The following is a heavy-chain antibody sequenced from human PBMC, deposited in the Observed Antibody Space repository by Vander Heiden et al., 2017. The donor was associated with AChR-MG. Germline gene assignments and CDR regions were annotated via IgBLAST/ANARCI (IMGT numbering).Heavy chain of an antibody. CDR1: GGSISRGDYY. D-gene: IGHD3-22*01. CDR2: IDNSGST. Sequence: QVQLQESGPGLVKPSQTLSLTCTVSGGSISRGDYYWSWIRQPPGKGLEWIGYIDNSGSTYYNPSLKSRVTISLDTSKNQFSLKLSSVTAADTAVYYCATDGSYYDTSGYSSSSSFDIWGQGTMVTVSS. V-gene: IGHV4-30-4*01. CDR3: ATDGSYYDTSGYSSSSSFDI. J-gene: IGHJ3*02.